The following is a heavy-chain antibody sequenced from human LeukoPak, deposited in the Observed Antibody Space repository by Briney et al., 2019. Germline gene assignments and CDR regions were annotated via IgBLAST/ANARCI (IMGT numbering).Heavy chain of an antibody. V-gene: IGHV3-48*03. CDR2: ISSSGSTI. Sequence: PGGSLRLSCAASGFTFSSYEMNWVRQAPGKGLEWVSYISSSGSTIYYADSVKGRFTISRDNAKNSLYLQMNSLRAEDTAVYYCARGLRWLQPDYWGQGTLVTVSS. D-gene: IGHD5-24*01. J-gene: IGHJ4*02. CDR3: ARGLRWLQPDY. CDR1: GFTFSSYE.